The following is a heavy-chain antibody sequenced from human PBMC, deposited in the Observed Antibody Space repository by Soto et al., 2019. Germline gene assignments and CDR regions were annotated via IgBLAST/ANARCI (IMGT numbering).Heavy chain of an antibody. Sequence: SGPTLVNPTQTLTLTCTFSGFSLSTSGMCVSWIRQPPGKALEWLTLIDWDDDKYYSTSLKTRLTISKDTSKNQVVLTMTNMDPVDTATYYCARIVHYYDSIGYIDYWGQGTLVTVSS. D-gene: IGHD3-22*01. CDR2: IDWDDDK. V-gene: IGHV2-70*01. CDR1: GFSLSTSGMC. CDR3: ARIVHYYDSIGYIDY. J-gene: IGHJ4*02.